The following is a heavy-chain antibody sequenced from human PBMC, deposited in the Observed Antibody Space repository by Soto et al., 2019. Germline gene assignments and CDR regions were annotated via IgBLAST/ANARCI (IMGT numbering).Heavy chain of an antibody. CDR3: VSSPVANLGVVSIPYYFVW. CDR2: IYHSGSV. CDR1: GVSVNSSTW. Sequence: PSETLSLTCAVSGVSVNSSTWWRWVRQPPGKGLEWIAEIYHSGSVIYNPSLRSRVILAIDWSKNRCSLTLTSVTAADTAVYYCVSSPVANLGVVSIPYYFVWWGPRTLVTVSS. D-gene: IGHD3-3*01. J-gene: IGHJ4*02. V-gene: IGHV4-4*02.